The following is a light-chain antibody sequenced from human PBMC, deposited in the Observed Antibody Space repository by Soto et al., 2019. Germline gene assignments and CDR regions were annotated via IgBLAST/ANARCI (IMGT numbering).Light chain of an antibody. Sequence: QSALTQPRSVSGSPGLSVTISCTGTTGDVGAYNFVSWYQLYPGKAPKLMIYDASKRPSGVPDRFSASKSGNTASLTISGLQAEDEADYYCCSYAGSFTWVFGGGTKLTVL. CDR3: CSYAGSFTWV. J-gene: IGLJ3*02. CDR2: DAS. CDR1: TGDVGAYNF. V-gene: IGLV2-11*01.